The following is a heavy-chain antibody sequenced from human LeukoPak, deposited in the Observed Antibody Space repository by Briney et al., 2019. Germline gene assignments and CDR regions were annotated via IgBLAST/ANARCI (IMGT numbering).Heavy chain of an antibody. CDR1: GFIFSNYW. CDR3: ARHGGRYYFDY. J-gene: IGHJ4*02. D-gene: IGHD3-16*01. CDR2: IKLDGSEK. Sequence: GESLKISCAASGFIFSNYWMSWVRQAPGIGLEWVANIKLDGSEKYYVDSVKGRFTISRDNAKNSLYLQMSSLRAEDTAVYYCARHGGRYYFDYWGQGTLVTVSS. V-gene: IGHV3-7*05.